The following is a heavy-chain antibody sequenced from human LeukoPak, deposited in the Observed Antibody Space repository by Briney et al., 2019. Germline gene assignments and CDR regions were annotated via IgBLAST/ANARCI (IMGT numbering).Heavy chain of an antibody. J-gene: IGHJ4*02. CDR1: GFTVSSNY. CDR2: IYSGGST. V-gene: IGHV3-53*01. D-gene: IGHD3-22*01. CDR3: ARDGRSDYYYDSSGNFDY. Sequence: GGSLRLSCAASGFTVSSNYMSWVRQAPGKGLEWVSVIYSGGSTYYADSVKGRFTISRDNSKNTLYLQMNSLRAEDTAVYYCARDGRSDYYYDSSGNFDYWGQGTLVTVSS.